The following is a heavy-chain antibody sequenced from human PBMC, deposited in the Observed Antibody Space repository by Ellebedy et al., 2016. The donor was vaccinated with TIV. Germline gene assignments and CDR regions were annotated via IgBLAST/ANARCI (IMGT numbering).Heavy chain of an antibody. Sequence: GESLKISXKGSGYSFTTYWISWVRQMPGKGLEWMGIIYPGDSDTRYSPSFQGQVTISADKSISTAYLQWSSLKASDTAMYYCARIFRDGYNYIAFDIWGQGTMVTVSS. CDR2: IYPGDSDT. CDR1: GYSFTTYW. D-gene: IGHD5-24*01. J-gene: IGHJ3*02. V-gene: IGHV5-51*01. CDR3: ARIFRDGYNYIAFDI.